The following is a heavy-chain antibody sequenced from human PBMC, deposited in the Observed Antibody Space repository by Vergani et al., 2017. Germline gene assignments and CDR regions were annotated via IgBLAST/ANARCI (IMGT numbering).Heavy chain of an antibody. Sequence: QVQLVQSGAEVKKPGSSVKVSCKASGGTFSSYAISWVRQAPGQGLELMGGIIPIFGTANYAQKFQGRVTITADESTSTAYMELSSLRSEDTAVYYCARERYNWNGIPKIFDYWGQGTLVTVSS. CDR3: ARERYNWNGIPKIFDY. J-gene: IGHJ4*02. CDR1: GGTFSSYA. CDR2: IIPIFGTA. D-gene: IGHD1-1*01. V-gene: IGHV1-69*01.